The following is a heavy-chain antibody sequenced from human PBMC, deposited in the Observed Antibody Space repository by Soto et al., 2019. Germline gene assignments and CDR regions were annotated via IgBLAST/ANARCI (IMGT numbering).Heavy chain of an antibody. Sequence: PGGSLRLSCAASGFTFSSYAMHWVRQAPGKGLEWVAVISYDGSNKYYADSVKGRFTISRDNSKNTLYLQMNSLRAEDTAVYYCARAITFGGVIVYFDYWGQGTLVTVSS. J-gene: IGHJ4*02. V-gene: IGHV3-30-3*01. D-gene: IGHD3-16*02. CDR2: ISYDGSNK. CDR1: GFTFSSYA. CDR3: ARAITFGGVIVYFDY.